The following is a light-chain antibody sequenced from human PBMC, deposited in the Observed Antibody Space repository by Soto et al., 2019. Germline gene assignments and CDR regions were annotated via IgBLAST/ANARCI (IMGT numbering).Light chain of an antibody. Sequence: QSVLTQPTSASGSAGQSVTISCTGTRRDVGGYNYDSWYQQHPGRAHELMIYEVSNRPSGVPDRFSGSKSGNPVSLIVSGLQAEDETAYYFSSYAGSNNYVFGTGTKVTVL. CDR1: RRDVGGYNY. CDR2: EVS. J-gene: IGLJ1*01. V-gene: IGLV2-8*01. CDR3: SSYAGSNNYV.